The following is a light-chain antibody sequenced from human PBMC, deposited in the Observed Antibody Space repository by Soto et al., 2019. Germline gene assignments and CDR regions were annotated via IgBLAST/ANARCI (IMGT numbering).Light chain of an antibody. V-gene: IGLV2-14*01. CDR2: DVS. Sequence: QSXLTQPASVSGXXXXXXXXXXXGTSXDVGGYNYVSWYQQHPGKAPKLMIYDVSNRPSGVSNRFSGSKSGNTASLTISGLQAEDEADYYCSSYTSSSTNVFGTGTQLTVL. J-gene: IGLJ1*01. CDR1: SXDVGGYNY. CDR3: SSYTSSSTNV.